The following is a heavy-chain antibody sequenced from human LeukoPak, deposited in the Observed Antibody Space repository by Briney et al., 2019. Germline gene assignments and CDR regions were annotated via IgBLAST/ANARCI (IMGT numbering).Heavy chain of an antibody. Sequence: ASVKVSCKASGYTFTSYAMHWVRQAPGQRLEWMGWINAGNGNTKYSQKFQGRVTITRDTSASTAYMELSSLRSEDTAVYYCARGGYSSGWYGYYFDYWGQGTLVTVSS. CDR3: ARGGYSSGWYGYYFDY. D-gene: IGHD6-19*01. J-gene: IGHJ4*02. CDR2: INAGNGNT. V-gene: IGHV1-3*01. CDR1: GYTFTSYA.